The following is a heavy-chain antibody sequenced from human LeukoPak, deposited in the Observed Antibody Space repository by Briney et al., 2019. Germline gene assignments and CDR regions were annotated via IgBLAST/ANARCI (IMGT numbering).Heavy chain of an antibody. Sequence: GGSLRLSCAASGFTFSSYAMSWVRQAPGKGLEWVSAISGSGGSTYYADSVKGRFTISRDNAKNSLYLQMNSLRAEDTAVYYCARPKYQLLAFDYWGQGTLVTVSS. D-gene: IGHD2-2*01. J-gene: IGHJ4*02. CDR2: ISGSGGST. CDR3: ARPKYQLLAFDY. CDR1: GFTFSSYA. V-gene: IGHV3-23*01.